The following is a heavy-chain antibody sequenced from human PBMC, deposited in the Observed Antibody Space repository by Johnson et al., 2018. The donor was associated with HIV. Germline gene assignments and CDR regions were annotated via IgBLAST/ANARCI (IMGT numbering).Heavy chain of an antibody. CDR1: RFTFDDYA. CDR3: ARGLRDISGHPFAFDF. Sequence: VQLVESGGVVVQPGGSLRLSCETSRFTFDDYAMHWVRQAPGKGLEWVSLINWDGDSTYYADSVKGRFTISRDNSKNSLYLQMNSLRHEDTGLYYCARGLRDISGHPFAFDFWGHGTMVTVSS. J-gene: IGHJ3*01. V-gene: IGHV3-43D*03. CDR2: INWDGDST. D-gene: IGHD3-22*01.